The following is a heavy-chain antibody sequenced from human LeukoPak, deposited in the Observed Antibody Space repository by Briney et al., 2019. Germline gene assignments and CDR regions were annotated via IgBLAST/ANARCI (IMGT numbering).Heavy chain of an antibody. CDR1: GDSVSSNSAA. V-gene: IGHV6-1*01. CDR3: ARDRLGPMYSGSYWGEFDY. CDR2: TYYRSKWYN. J-gene: IGHJ4*02. D-gene: IGHD1-26*01. Sequence: SQTLSLTCAISGDSVSSNSAAWNWIRQSPSRGLEWLGRTYYRSKWYNDYAVSVKSRITINPDTSKNQFSLQLNSVTPEDTAVYYCARDRLGPMYSGSYWGEFDYWGQGTLVTVSS.